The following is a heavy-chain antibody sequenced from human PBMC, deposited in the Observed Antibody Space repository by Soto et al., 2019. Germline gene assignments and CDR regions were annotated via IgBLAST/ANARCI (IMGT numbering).Heavy chain of an antibody. J-gene: IGHJ4*02. V-gene: IGHV4-39*01. CDR3: GSSSAFPNGYFHS. D-gene: IGHD2-8*01. CDR2: ISYSGTT. Sequence: SETLSLTCTVSGDPVSRSSYYWGWMRRSPGEGLEWIGSISYSGTTYYNPSLRSRVTISLDTSKNQVSLRLSSVTAADTAVHYCGSSSAFPNGYFHSWGQGMLVTVSS. CDR1: GDPVSRSSYY.